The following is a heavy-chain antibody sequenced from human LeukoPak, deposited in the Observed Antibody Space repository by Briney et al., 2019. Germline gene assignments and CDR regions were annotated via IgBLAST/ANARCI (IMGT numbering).Heavy chain of an antibody. V-gene: IGHV4-61*02. J-gene: IGHJ4*02. CDR3: ARLIHDYGDYYYFDY. CDR1: GGSISSGSYY. CDR2: IYTSGST. Sequence: SETLSLTCTVSGGSISSGSYYWSWIRQPAGKGLEWIGRIYTSGSTNYNPSLKSRVTISVDTSKNQFSLKLSSVTAADTAVYYCARLIHDYGDYYYFDYWGQGTLVTVSS. D-gene: IGHD4-17*01.